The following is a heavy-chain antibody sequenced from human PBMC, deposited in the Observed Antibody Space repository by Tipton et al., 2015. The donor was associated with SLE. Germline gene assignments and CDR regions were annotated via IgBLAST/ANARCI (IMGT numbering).Heavy chain of an antibody. Sequence: GLVKPSETLSLTCAVYGGSFSGYYWSWIRQPPGKGLEWIGEINHSGSTNYNPSLKSRVTISVDTSKNQFSLKLSSVTAADTAVYYCARAISMDVWGQGTTVTVSS. CDR2: INHSGST. J-gene: IGHJ6*02. CDR1: GGSFSGYY. CDR3: ARAISMDV. V-gene: IGHV4-34*01.